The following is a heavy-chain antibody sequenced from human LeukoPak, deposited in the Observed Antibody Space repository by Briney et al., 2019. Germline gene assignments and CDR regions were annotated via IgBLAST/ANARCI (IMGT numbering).Heavy chain of an antibody. CDR2: SGSS. CDR1: SGSFSDYY. J-gene: IGHJ6*01. CDR3: ARTRRHYYGSGKNLTPWPAGLDV. V-gene: IGHV4-59*01. Sequence: SETLSLTCTVSSGSFSDYYWTWMRQPPGQGLEWIGYSGSSKYNPSLESRVTISVDTSKRHFSLTLSSVTAADTAIYYCARTRRHYYGSGKNLTPWPAGLDVWGQGTTVIASA. D-gene: IGHD3-10*01.